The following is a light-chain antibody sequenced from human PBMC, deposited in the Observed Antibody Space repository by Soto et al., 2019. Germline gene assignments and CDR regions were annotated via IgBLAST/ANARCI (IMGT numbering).Light chain of an antibody. Sequence: EIVLTQSPGTLSLSPGERATLSCRASQSVTYRYLAWYQQKPGQAPRLLIFGASTRATGIPARFSGSGSVTEFTLTISSLQSEDFAVYYCQQYNNWPPITFGQGTRLEIK. CDR1: QSVTYRY. CDR2: GAS. V-gene: IGKV3-15*01. J-gene: IGKJ5*01. CDR3: QQYNNWPPIT.